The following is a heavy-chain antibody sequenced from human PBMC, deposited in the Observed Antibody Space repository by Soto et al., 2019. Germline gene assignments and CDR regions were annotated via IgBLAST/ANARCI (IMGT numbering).Heavy chain of an antibody. CDR3: ARDTAAGTFSGY. V-gene: IGHV1-69*08. CDR2: IIPILGIA. D-gene: IGHD6-13*01. Sequence: QVQLVQSGAEVKKPGSSVKVSCKASGGTFSSYTISWVRQAPGQGLEWMGRIIPILGIANYAQKFQGRVXIXAXXSTSTAYMELSSLRSEDTAVYYCARDTAAGTFSGYWGQGTLVTVSS. J-gene: IGHJ4*02. CDR1: GGTFSSYT.